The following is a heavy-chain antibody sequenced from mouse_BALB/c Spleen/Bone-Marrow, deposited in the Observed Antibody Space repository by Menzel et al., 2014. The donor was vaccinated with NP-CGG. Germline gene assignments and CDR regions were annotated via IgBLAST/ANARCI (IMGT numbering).Heavy chain of an antibody. CDR2: INPSTGYT. D-gene: IGHD1-1*01. CDR1: GYTFTSYW. V-gene: IGHV1-7*01. J-gene: IGHJ4*01. Sequence: QVQLKQSGTVLAKPGASVKMSCKASGYTFTSYWMHWVKQRPGQGLEWIGYINPSTGYTEYNQKFKDEATLTADKSSGTAYMQLSSLTSEDSAVYYCARQITTVDYAMDYWGQGTSVTVSS. CDR3: ARQITTVDYAMDY.